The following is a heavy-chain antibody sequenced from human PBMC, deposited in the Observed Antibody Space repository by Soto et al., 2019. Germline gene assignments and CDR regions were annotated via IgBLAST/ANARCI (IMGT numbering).Heavy chain of an antibody. CDR2: ISGSDGST. CDR3: ARCSGGGYYVPLDY. Sequence: EVQLLESGGGLVQPGGSLRLSCAASGFIFSSYAMSWVRQAPGKGLEWVSTISGSDGSTYFADSVKGRFTISRDNTKNTLYLQMNSLRAEDTAVYYCARCSGGGYYVPLDYWGQGTLVTVSS. V-gene: IGHV3-23*01. D-gene: IGHD2-15*01. J-gene: IGHJ4*02. CDR1: GFIFSSYA.